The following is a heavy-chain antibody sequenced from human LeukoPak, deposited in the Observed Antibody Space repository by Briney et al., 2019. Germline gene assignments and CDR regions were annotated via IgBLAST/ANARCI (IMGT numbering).Heavy chain of an antibody. CDR2: INAGNGDT. CDR1: GYTFAKYA. CDR3: ARGLFRRQQLVRYNWFDP. D-gene: IGHD6-13*01. J-gene: IGHJ5*02. Sequence: GASVKVSCKASGYTFAKYAIHWVRQAPGQRLEWMGWINAGNGDTRYSQKFQGGVTLTRDTSASTAYMELSSLRSEDTAVYYCARGLFRRQQLVRYNWFDPWGQGTLVTVSS. V-gene: IGHV1-3*01.